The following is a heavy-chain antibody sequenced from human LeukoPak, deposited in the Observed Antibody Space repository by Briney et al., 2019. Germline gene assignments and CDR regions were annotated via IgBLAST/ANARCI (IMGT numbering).Heavy chain of an antibody. CDR1: GGSISSGSYY. CDR3: ARAPSYYYDSSAVTPFDY. V-gene: IGHV4-61*02. CDR2: IYTSGST. D-gene: IGHD3-22*01. J-gene: IGHJ4*02. Sequence: PSQTLSLTCTVSGGSISSGSYYWSWIRQPAGKGLEWIGRIYTSGSTNYNPSLKSRVTISLDTSKNQFSLKLSSVTAADTAVYYCARAPSYYYDSSAVTPFDYWGQGTLVTVSS.